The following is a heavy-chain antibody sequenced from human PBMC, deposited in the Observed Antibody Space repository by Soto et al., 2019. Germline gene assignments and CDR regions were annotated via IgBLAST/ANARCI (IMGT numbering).Heavy chain of an antibody. CDR1: GFTFSSYA. CDR2: ISNSGGST. Sequence: EVHLLESGGALVQPGGSLRLSCAASGFTFSSYAMSWVRQAPGKGLEWVSGISNSGGSTYYAESVKGRFTISRDNSKNTLYLQMDSLRAGDTAVYYCTKAFSVTLYTFDYWGQGTLVTVSS. CDR3: TKAFSVTLYTFDY. D-gene: IGHD4-17*01. J-gene: IGHJ4*02. V-gene: IGHV3-23*01.